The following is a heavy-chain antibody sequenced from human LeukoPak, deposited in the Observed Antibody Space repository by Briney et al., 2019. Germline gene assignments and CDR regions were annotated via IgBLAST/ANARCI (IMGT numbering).Heavy chain of an antibody. CDR1: GYPFTGYY. V-gene: IGHV1-2*02. D-gene: IGHD2-2*01. CDR2: INPNSGFT. CDR3: ARLADCSSSSCRSFDY. Sequence: ASVKVPCKASGYPFTGYYLHWVRQAPGQGLEWMGWINPNSGFTNYAQKLQGRVTMTRDTSISTAYMELSRLRSDDTAVYYCARLADCSSSSCRSFDYWGQGTLVTVSS. J-gene: IGHJ4*02.